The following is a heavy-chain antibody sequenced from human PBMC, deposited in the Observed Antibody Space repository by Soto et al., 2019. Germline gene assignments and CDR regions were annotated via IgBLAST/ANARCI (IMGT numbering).Heavy chain of an antibody. CDR3: ARENPQLLGVDWFDP. CDR2: IYYSGST. CDR1: GGSISSHY. D-gene: IGHD2-2*01. V-gene: IGHV4-59*11. J-gene: IGHJ5*02. Sequence: SQTLSLTCTVSGGSISSHYWSWIRKPPGKGLEWIGYIYYSGSTNYNPSLKSRVTISVDTSKNQFSLKLSSVTAADTAVYYCARENPQLLGVDWFDPWGQGTLVTVSS.